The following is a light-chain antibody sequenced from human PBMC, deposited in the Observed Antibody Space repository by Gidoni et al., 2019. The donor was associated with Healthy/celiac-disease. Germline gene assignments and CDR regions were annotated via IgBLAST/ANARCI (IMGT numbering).Light chain of an antibody. Sequence: SYELTQPPSVSVSPGQTARITCSGDALPKQYAYWYQQKPGQAPVLVIYKDRERPSGIPERCSGSSSGTTVTLTISGVQAEDEADYYCQSADSSSWVFGGGTKLTVL. CDR3: QSADSSSWV. V-gene: IGLV3-25*03. CDR2: KDR. CDR1: ALPKQY. J-gene: IGLJ3*02.